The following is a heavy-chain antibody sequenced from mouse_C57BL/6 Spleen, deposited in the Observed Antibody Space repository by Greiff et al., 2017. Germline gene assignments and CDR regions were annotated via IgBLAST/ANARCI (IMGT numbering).Heavy chain of an antibody. V-gene: IGHV1-53*01. Sequence: VQLQQSGTELVKPGASVKLSCKASGYTFTSYWMHWVKQRPGQGLEWIGNINPSNGGTNYNEKFKSKATLTVDKSSSTAYMQLSSLTSEDSAVYYCAREVYYYGSSPFYAMDYWGQGTSVTVSS. CDR1: GYTFTSYW. D-gene: IGHD1-1*01. CDR3: AREVYYYGSSPFYAMDY. CDR2: INPSNGGT. J-gene: IGHJ4*01.